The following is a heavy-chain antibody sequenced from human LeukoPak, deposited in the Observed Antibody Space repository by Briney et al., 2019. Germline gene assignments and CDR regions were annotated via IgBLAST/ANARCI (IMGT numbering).Heavy chain of an antibody. V-gene: IGHV3-30*19. CDR2: ISYDGSNK. Sequence: PGRSLRLSCAASGFTFSSYGMHWVRQAPGKGLEWVAVISYDGSNKYYADSVKGRFTISRDNSKNTLYLQMNSLRAEDTAVYYCARDVDIVATITLDYWGQGTLVTVSS. J-gene: IGHJ4*02. CDR1: GFTFSSYG. D-gene: IGHD5-12*01. CDR3: ARDVDIVATITLDY.